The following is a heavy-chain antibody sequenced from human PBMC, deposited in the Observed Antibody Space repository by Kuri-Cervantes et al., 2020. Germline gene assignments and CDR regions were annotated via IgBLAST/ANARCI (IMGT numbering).Heavy chain of an antibody. V-gene: IGHV4-31*02. Sequence: SCTVSGGSISSGGYYWSWIRQHPGKGLEWIGYIYYSGSTYYNPSLKSRVTISVDTSKNQFSLKLSSVTAADTAVYYCARTDPRDAFDIWGQGTMVTVSS. CDR1: GGSISSGGYY. CDR3: ARTDPRDAFDI. CDR2: IYYSGST. J-gene: IGHJ3*02.